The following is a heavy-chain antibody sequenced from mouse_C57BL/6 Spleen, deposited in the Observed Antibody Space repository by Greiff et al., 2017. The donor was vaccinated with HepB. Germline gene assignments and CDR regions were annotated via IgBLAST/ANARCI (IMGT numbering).Heavy chain of an antibody. CDR1: GYTFTDYE. V-gene: IGHV1-15*01. J-gene: IGHJ3*01. D-gene: IGHD1-1*01. CDR3: TREIYYYGSGAY. CDR2: IDPETGGT. Sequence: VQLQQSGAELVRPGASVTLSCKASGYTFTDYEMHWVKQTPVHGLEWIGAIDPETGGTAYNQKFKGKTILTADKSSSTAYMDLRSLTSEDSAVYYCTREIYYYGSGAYWGQGTLVTVSA.